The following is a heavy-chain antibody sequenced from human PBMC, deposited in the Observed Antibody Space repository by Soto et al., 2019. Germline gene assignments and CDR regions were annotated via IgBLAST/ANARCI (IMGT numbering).Heavy chain of an antibody. J-gene: IGHJ4*02. Sequence: GGSLRLSCATSGFTFSTYWMHWVRQAPGKGLVWVSRIDGDGSRTTYADSVKGRFTISRDNAKNTLHLQMNSLTVEETAVYYCARGPPEDGSYYPGHYWGQGTLVTVSS. CDR1: GFTFSTYW. V-gene: IGHV3-74*01. CDR2: IDGDGSRT. D-gene: IGHD1-26*01. CDR3: ARGPPEDGSYYPGHY.